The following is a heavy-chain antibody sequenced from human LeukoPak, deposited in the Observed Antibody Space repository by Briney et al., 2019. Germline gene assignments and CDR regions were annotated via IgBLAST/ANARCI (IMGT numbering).Heavy chain of an antibody. CDR2: IWYDGSHA. J-gene: IGHJ6*03. CDR3: ARDRGYSSRWNFGKDYYMDV. Sequence: GRSLRLSCSASGFTFSTYGMTWVRQAPGKGLEWVAVIWYDGSHANYADAVKGRFTISRDNSKNTLYLQMNSPRAEDTAVYYCARDRGYSSRWNFGKDYYMDVWGKGTTVTVSS. V-gene: IGHV3-33*01. D-gene: IGHD6-13*01. CDR1: GFTFSTYG.